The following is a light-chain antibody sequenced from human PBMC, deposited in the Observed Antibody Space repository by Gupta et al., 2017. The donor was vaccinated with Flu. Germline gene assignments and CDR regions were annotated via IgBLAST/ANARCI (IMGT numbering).Light chain of an antibody. Sequence: GLAARITCGGDNIGSKSVHWYQQRPGQAPVLVVYNDVDRPSGIPERFSGSNSGNTATLTLSRVEAGDEADYYCQVWDGSRDHVVFGGGTKLTVL. CDR3: QVWDGSRDHVV. CDR1: NIGSKS. V-gene: IGLV3-21*02. CDR2: NDV. J-gene: IGLJ2*01.